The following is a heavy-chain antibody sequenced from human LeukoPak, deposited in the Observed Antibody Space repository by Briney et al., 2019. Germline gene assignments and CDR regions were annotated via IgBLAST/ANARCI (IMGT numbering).Heavy chain of an antibody. CDR2: IYYSGST. V-gene: IGHV4-61*01. D-gene: IGHD1-26*01. Sequence: SETLSLTCTVSGGSVGSGSYYWSWIRQPPGKGLEWIGYIYYSGSTNCNPSLKSRVTISVDTSKNQFSLKLSSVTAADTAVYYCARVGIVPVFDIWGQGTMVTVSS. CDR3: ARVGIVPVFDI. CDR1: GGSVGSGSYY. J-gene: IGHJ3*02.